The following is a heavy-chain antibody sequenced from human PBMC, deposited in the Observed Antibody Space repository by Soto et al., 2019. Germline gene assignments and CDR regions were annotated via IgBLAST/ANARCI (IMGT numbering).Heavy chain of an antibody. V-gene: IGHV4-31*03. CDR3: ARSADIAATGIPHFAY. CDR1: GDSISSSYYY. D-gene: IGHD6-13*01. CDR2: IYYSGTT. Sequence: QMQLQESGPGLVKPSQTLSLTCTVSGDSISSSYYYWTWLRQHPGKGLEWIGYIYYSGTTYYNPSLKSRVTLSLDTYKNHISLKLNSVTAAHTAVYYCARSADIAATGIPHFAYWGQGTLVTVSS. J-gene: IGHJ4*02.